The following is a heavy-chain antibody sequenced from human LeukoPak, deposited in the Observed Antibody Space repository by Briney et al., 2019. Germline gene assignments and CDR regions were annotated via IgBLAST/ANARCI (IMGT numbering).Heavy chain of an antibody. CDR3: AKSHHVTAIDY. CDR1: GFTFSHYG. CDR2: ISGSGGST. D-gene: IGHD2-21*02. Sequence: GGSLRLSYAASGFTFSHYGMTWVRQAPGKGLEWVSAISGSGGSTYYAGSVKGRFTISRDNSKNTLYLQMNSLRADDTAVYYCAKSHHVTAIDYWGQGTLVTVSS. J-gene: IGHJ4*02. V-gene: IGHV3-23*01.